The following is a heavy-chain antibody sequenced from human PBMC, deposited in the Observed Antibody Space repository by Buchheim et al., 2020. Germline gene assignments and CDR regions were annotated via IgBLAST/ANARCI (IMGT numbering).Heavy chain of an antibody. CDR2: IYYSGST. V-gene: IGHV4-31*03. Sequence: QVQLQESGPGLVKPSQTLSLTCTVSGGSISSGGYYWSWIRQHPGKGLEWIGYIYYSGSTYYHPSLKSRVTISVDTPKHQLSLKLSYVTAADTAVYYCAGGDYWYYDSSGSPEPKNWFDPWGQGTL. J-gene: IGHJ5*02. CDR1: GGSISSGGYY. CDR3: AGGDYWYYDSSGSPEPKNWFDP. D-gene: IGHD3-22*01.